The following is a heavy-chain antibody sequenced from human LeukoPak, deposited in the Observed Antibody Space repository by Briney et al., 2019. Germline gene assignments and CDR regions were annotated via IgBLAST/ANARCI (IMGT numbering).Heavy chain of an antibody. D-gene: IGHD6-13*01. Sequence: GGSLRLSCAASGFTLGSYWMSWARQAPGKGLEWVANIKQDGSEKYYVDSVKGRFTISRDNAKNSLYLQMNSLRAEDTAVYYCARIAVAGFDYWGQGTLVTVS. CDR3: ARIAVAGFDY. CDR1: GFTLGSYW. V-gene: IGHV3-7*01. CDR2: IKQDGSEK. J-gene: IGHJ4*02.